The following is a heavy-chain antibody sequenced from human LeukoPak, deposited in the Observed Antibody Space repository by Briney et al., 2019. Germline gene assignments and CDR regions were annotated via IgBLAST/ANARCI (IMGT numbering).Heavy chain of an antibody. Sequence: GGSLRLSCAASGFTFSRNAMHWVRQAPGKGLEWVALISYDGSNKYYADSMEGRFTISRDNSKNTLYLQMNSLRAEDTAVYYCAKVPYYYGSSGYYDYWGQGTLVTVSS. CDR1: GFTFSRNA. CDR2: ISYDGSNK. D-gene: IGHD3-22*01. J-gene: IGHJ4*02. CDR3: AKVPYYYGSSGYYDY. V-gene: IGHV3-30-3*01.